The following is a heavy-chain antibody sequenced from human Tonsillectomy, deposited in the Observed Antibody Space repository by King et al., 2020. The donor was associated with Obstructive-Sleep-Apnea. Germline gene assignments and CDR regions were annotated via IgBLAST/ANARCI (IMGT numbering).Heavy chain of an antibody. Sequence: VQLVESGGGLVQPGGSLRLSCAASGFTFSSYDMHWVRQATGKGLEWVSAIGTAGDTYYPGSVKGRFTISRENAKNSLYLQMNSLRAGDTAVYYCARVQRHGNSRWFDPWGQGTLVTVSS. CDR2: IGTAGDT. D-gene: IGHD4-23*01. CDR1: GFTFSSYD. J-gene: IGHJ5*02. V-gene: IGHV3-13*04. CDR3: ARVQRHGNSRWFDP.